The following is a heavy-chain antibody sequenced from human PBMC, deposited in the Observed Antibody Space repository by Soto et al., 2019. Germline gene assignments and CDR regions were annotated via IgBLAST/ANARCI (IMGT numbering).Heavy chain of an antibody. Sequence: EVQLVESGGGLVQPGGSLGLSCAASGFTFSSYWMHWVRQAPGKGLVWVSGINSDGSSTSYADSVKGRFTISRDNAKNTLYLQMNSLRAGDTAVYYCARDPEGDYYDSSGTTYDYWGQGTLVTVSS. V-gene: IGHV3-74*01. CDR3: ARDPEGDYYDSSGTTYDY. CDR2: INSDGSST. D-gene: IGHD3-22*01. J-gene: IGHJ4*02. CDR1: GFTFSSYW.